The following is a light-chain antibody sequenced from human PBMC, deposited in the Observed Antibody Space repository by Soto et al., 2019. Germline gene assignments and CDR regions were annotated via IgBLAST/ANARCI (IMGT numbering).Light chain of an antibody. J-gene: IGKJ4*01. CDR3: QQGDSWPLT. V-gene: IGKV3-11*01. CDR1: QSVSTY. CDR2: DAS. Sequence: EIVLTQSPATLSLSSGEGATLSCRASQSVSTYLAWYQQKPGQAPRLLIYDASNRATGIPARFSGSGSGTDFTLTISSLEPEDFAVYYCQQGDSWPLTFGGGTKVQIK.